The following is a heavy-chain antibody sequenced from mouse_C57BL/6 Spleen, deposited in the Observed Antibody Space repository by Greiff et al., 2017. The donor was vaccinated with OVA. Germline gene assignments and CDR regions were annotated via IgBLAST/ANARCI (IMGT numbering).Heavy chain of an antibody. D-gene: IGHD3-1*01. CDR1: GYTFTSYW. V-gene: IGHV1-55*01. Sequence: QVQLQQSGAELVKPGASVKMSCKASGYTFTSYWITWVKQRPGQGLEWIGDIYPGSGSTNYNEKFKSKATLTVDTSSSTAYMQLSSLTSADSAVYYCARWGYEAWFAYWGQGTLVTVSA. J-gene: IGHJ3*01. CDR3: ARWGYEAWFAY. CDR2: IYPGSGST.